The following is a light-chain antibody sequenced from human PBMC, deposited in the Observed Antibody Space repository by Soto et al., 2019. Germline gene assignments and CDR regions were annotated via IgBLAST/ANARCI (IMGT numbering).Light chain of an antibody. Sequence: DIQMTQSRSCLSASVGDRVTITCRTSQDISNYLAWYQQKPGKVPKLLIYAASTLQSGVPSRFSGGGSGTDFSLTISSLQPEDVATYYCQKYNSAPHTFGGGTKAEIQ. CDR2: AAS. CDR3: QKYNSAPHT. V-gene: IGKV1-27*01. CDR1: QDISNY. J-gene: IGKJ4*01.